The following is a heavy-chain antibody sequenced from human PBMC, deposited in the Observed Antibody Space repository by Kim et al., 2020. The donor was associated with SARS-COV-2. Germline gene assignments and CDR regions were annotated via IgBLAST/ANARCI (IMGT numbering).Heavy chain of an antibody. CDR2: ISSYNGNT. J-gene: IGHJ4*02. CDR1: GYIFTSYG. Sequence: ASVKVSCKASGYIFTSYGFNWVRQAPGQGLEWMGWISSYNGNTKYAQKFQGRVTMTTDTSTTTAYMELRSLRSNDTATYYCARARVSDYGDYIDYWGQGTQVTVSS. CDR3: ARARVSDYGDYIDY. V-gene: IGHV1-18*01. D-gene: IGHD4-17*01.